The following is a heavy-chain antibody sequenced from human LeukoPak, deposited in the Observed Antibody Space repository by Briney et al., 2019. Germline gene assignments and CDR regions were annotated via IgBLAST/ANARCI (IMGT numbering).Heavy chain of an antibody. V-gene: IGHV3-15*01. CDR1: GFTFSSYW. Sequence: GGSLRLSCAASGFTFSSYWMHWVRQTPGKGLEWVGRIKTKTEGGTTDYAAPVKGRFTVSRDDSKNTLYLQMNSLKIEDTAIYYCTAGLAKTNDDCWGQGTLVTVSS. CDR3: TAGLAKTNDDC. CDR2: IKTKTEGGTT. J-gene: IGHJ4*02.